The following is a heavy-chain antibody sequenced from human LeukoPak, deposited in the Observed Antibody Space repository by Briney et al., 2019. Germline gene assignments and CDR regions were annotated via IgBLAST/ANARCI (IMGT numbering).Heavy chain of an antibody. CDR2: IKQDGSEK. D-gene: IGHD2-2*01. Sequence: GGSLRLSCAVSGFTFSSYWMSWVRQAPGKGLEWVANIKQDGSEKYYVDSVKGRFTISRDNAKNSLYLQMNSLKTEDTAVYYCTTVSRTDIVVVPAAELGAYYYYMDVWGKGTTVTVSS. J-gene: IGHJ6*03. V-gene: IGHV3-7*03. CDR3: TTVSRTDIVVVPAAELGAYYYYMDV. CDR1: GFTFSSYW.